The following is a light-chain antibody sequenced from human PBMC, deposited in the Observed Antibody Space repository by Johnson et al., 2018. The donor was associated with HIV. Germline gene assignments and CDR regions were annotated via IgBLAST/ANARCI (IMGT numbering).Light chain of an antibody. V-gene: IGLV1-51*02. CDR3: GIWDASLSPLYV. CDR1: SSNIGKNH. J-gene: IGLJ1*01. CDR2: EDN. Sequence: QPVLTQPPSVSAAPGQKVTISCSGSSSNIGKNHVSWYQQLPGTAPKLLVYEDNKRPSGIPDRFSGSKSGATATLGITGLQTGDEADYYCGIWDASLSPLYVFGSGTTITVL.